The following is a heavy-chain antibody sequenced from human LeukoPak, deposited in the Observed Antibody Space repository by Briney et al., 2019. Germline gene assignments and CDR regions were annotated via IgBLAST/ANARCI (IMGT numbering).Heavy chain of an antibody. CDR1: GGTFSSYA. Sequence: SVKVSCKASGGTFSSYAISWVRQAPGQGLEWMGRIIPIFGTANYAQKFQGRVTITTDESTSTAYMELSSLRSEDTAVYYCAREEWEPPVAFDIWGQGTMVTVPS. J-gene: IGHJ3*02. V-gene: IGHV1-69*05. D-gene: IGHD1-26*01. CDR2: IIPIFGTA. CDR3: AREEWEPPVAFDI.